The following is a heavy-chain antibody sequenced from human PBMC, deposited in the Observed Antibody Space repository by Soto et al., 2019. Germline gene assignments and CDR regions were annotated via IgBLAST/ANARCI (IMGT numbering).Heavy chain of an antibody. CDR1: GGTIIVYY. J-gene: IGHJ5*02. V-gene: IGHV4-4*07. CDR2: IYSDGTT. CDR3: ARDRGYRSGSFGS. D-gene: IGHD5-18*01. Sequence: ETMSLTCIVSGGTIIVYYWSWIRQPAGKELEWIGRIYSDGTTNYNPSLKGRGTMSVDTSKKQISLKLTSVTAADTAMYYCARDRGYRSGSFGSWGQGVLVTVSS.